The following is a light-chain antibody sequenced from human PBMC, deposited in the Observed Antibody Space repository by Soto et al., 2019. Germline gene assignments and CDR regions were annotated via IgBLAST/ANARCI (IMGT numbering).Light chain of an antibody. CDR3: QQYDSSPIT. Sequence: EIVLTQSPGTLSLSPGERAPLSCRARQSVSSSYLAWYQQKPGQAPSLLIYGASRRATGIPDRFSGSGSGTDFTLTISRLEPEDFAVYYCQQYDSSPITFGQGTRLEI. CDR2: GAS. J-gene: IGKJ5*01. V-gene: IGKV3-20*01. CDR1: QSVSSSY.